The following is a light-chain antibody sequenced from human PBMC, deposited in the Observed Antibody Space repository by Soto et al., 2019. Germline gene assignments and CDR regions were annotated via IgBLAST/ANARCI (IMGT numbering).Light chain of an antibody. CDR3: ASGGAAAEDSLSSPFYV. J-gene: IGLJ1*01. Sequence: QSVLTQPPSASGTPGQRVTISCSGTTSNIGDNFVYWFQQIPGTAPKLLILRDSQRLSGVPDRFSGSKAGTSASLTISGLRSEDDAYYYCASGGAAAEDSLSSPFYVFGTGTKLTVL. CDR1: TSNIGDNF. CDR2: RDS. V-gene: IGLV1-47*01.